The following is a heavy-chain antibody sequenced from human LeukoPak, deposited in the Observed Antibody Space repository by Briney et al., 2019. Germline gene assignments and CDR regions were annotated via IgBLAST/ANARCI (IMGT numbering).Heavy chain of an antibody. CDR1: GYSFTSYW. CDR3: ARRGEAMDPFDY. J-gene: IGHJ4*02. Sequence: GESLKISCKDSGYSFTSYWIGWVRQIPGKGLEWMGIIYPGDSDTRYSPSFQGQVTISADKSINTAYLQWSSLKASDTAIYYCARRGEAMDPFDYWGQGTLVTVSS. CDR2: IYPGDSDT. D-gene: IGHD5-18*01. V-gene: IGHV5-51*01.